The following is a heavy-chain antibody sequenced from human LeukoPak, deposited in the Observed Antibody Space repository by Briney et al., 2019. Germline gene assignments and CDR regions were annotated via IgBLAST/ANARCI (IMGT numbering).Heavy chain of an antibody. V-gene: IGHV3-48*04. CDR2: ISSSSSTI. CDR3: AKDIRSTFGGMDV. Sequence: GGSLRLSCAASGFSFSDYSMNWVRQAPGKGLEWVSYISSSSSTIYYTDSVKGRFTISRDNAKNSLYLQMNSLRAEDTAVYYCAKDIRSTFGGMDVWGQGTTVTVSS. J-gene: IGHJ6*02. D-gene: IGHD3-10*01. CDR1: GFSFSDYS.